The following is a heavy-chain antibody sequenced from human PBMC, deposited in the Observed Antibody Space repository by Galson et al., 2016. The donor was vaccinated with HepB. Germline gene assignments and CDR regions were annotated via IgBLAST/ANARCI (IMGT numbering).Heavy chain of an antibody. Sequence: SVKVSCKASGNTFTGYYMHWVRQAPGQGLEWMEWINPKSGGTNYAQNFQGRVTMTRDTFISTAYMEVRRLRYDDTAVYYCARGRAAAGWGPYFYWGQGTLVTVSS. V-gene: IGHV1-2*02. D-gene: IGHD6-13*01. CDR3: ARGRAAAGWGPYFY. CDR2: INPKSGGT. J-gene: IGHJ4*02. CDR1: GNTFTGYY.